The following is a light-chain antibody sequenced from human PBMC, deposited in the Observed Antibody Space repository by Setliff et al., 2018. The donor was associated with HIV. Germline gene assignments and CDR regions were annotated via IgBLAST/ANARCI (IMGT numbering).Light chain of an antibody. CDR2: EVT. Sequence: SVLTQPASVSGSPGQSITISCTGTSSDVGTYNYVSWFQQHPGKAPKLMIYEVTNRPSGVSNRFSGSKSGNSASLTISGLLADDEADYYCSSYTDRGTDTVVFGGGTKVPS. V-gene: IGLV2-14*01. J-gene: IGLJ2*01. CDR3: SSYTDRGTDTVV. CDR1: SSDVGTYNY.